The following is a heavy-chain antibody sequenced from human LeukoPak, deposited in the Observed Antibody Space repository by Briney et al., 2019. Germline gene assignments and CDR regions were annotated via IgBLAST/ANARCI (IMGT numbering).Heavy chain of an antibody. CDR1: GFTFNNYA. CDR2: ISDSGGNI. CDR3: AASLPNIVVVPATKGPFGY. D-gene: IGHD2-2*01. J-gene: IGHJ4*02. V-gene: IGHV3-23*01. Sequence: GGSLRLSCAASGFTFNNYAMSWVRQAPGKGLEWVSGISDSGGNIHYADSVKGRFTISRDNSKNTLYLQMNSLRAEDTAVYYCAASLPNIVVVPATKGPFGYWGQGALVTVSS.